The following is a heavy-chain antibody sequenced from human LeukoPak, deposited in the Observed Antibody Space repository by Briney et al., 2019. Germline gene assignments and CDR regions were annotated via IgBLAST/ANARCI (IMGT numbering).Heavy chain of an antibody. Sequence: SETLSLTCAVYGGSFSGYYWSWIRQPPGKGLEWIGEINHSGSTNYNPSLKSRVTISVDTSKNQFSLKLSSVTAADTAVYYCARDHCSSTSCHNDYWGQGTLVTVSS. J-gene: IGHJ4*02. D-gene: IGHD2-2*01. CDR2: INHSGST. V-gene: IGHV4-34*01. CDR1: GGSFSGYY. CDR3: ARDHCSSTSCHNDY.